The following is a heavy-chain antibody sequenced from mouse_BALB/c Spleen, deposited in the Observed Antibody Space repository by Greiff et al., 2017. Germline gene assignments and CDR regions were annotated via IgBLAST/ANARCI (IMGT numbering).Heavy chain of an antibody. J-gene: IGHJ4*01. CDR3: ARSTGTKAMDY. CDR1: GFNIKDTY. V-gene: IGHV14-3*02. D-gene: IGHD4-1*02. Sequence: EVKLVESGAELVKPGASVKLSCTASGFNIKDTYMHWVKQRPEQGLEWIGRIDPANGNTKYDPKFQGKATITADTSSNTAYLQLSSLTSEDTAVYYCARSTGTKAMDYWGQGTSVTVSS. CDR2: IDPANGNT.